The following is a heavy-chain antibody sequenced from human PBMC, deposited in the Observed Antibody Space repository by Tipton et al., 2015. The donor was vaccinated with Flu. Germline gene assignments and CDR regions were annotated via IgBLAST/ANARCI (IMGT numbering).Heavy chain of an antibody. V-gene: IGHV3-13*01. CDR3: ARGPLPDSNWYNGMDV. CDR2: INSAGDT. J-gene: IGHJ6*02. CDR1: GFTFTTYD. D-gene: IGHD6-13*01. Sequence: SLRLSCAASGFTFTTYDMHWVRQVTGKGLEWVSGINSAGDTHYLDSVKGRFTISRENGKNSLYLQMNSLGAGDTAVYFCARGPLPDSNWYNGMDVWGQGTTVTVSS.